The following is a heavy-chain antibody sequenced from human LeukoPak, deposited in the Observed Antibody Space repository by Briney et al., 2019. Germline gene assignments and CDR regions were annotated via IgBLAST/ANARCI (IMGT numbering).Heavy chain of an antibody. Sequence: SETLSLTCTVSGYSISSGYYWGWIRQPPGKGLEWIGEISHFGSTDYNPSLKSRVTISVDTSKNQFSLQLTSVTAPDTAVYYCAARRNWNDGWGQGTLVIVSS. CDR1: GYSISSGYY. V-gene: IGHV4-38-2*02. CDR3: AARRNWNDG. J-gene: IGHJ5*02. CDR2: ISHFGST.